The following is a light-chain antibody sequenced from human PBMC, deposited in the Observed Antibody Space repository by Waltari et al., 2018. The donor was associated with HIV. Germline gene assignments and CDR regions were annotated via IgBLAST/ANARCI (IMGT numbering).Light chain of an antibody. V-gene: IGLV2-23*02. CDR3: CSYAGSSTL. J-gene: IGLJ3*02. CDR1: SSDVGSYNL. Sequence: QSALTQPASVSGSPGQSITISCTGTSSDVGSYNLVSWYQQHPGKAPKLMIYEVSKRPSGVSDRFSVSKSGNTASLTISGLQAEDEADYYCCSYAGSSTLFGGGTKLTVL. CDR2: EVS.